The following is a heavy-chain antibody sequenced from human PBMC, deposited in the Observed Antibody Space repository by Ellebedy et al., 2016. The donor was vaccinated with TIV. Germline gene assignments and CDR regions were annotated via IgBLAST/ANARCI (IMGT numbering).Heavy chain of an antibody. Sequence: GGSLRLSXAASGFTFSNYAMNWVRQTPGKGLEWVSGISGPGETTYFTDSVKGRFTVSRDNSKNTLSLQMNSLRAEDTGMYYCTRLASYYDSSGYYPTHADYGMDVWGQGTTVTVSS. J-gene: IGHJ6*02. D-gene: IGHD3-22*01. CDR2: ISGPGETT. CDR3: TRLASYYDSSGYYPTHADYGMDV. CDR1: GFTFSNYA. V-gene: IGHV3-23*01.